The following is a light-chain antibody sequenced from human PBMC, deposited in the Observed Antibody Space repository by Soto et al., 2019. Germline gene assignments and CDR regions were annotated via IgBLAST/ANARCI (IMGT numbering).Light chain of an antibody. CDR2: DAS. V-gene: IGKV3-20*01. J-gene: IGKJ4*01. Sequence: EIVLTQSPGTLSLSPGERATLSCRASQSVPKDYLAWYQHKPGQAPGLLIHDASSRATGIPDRFSGSGSGTDFTLTISRLEPEDFAVYYCQQCSISPLTFGGGTKVEIK. CDR3: QQCSISPLT. CDR1: QSVPKDY.